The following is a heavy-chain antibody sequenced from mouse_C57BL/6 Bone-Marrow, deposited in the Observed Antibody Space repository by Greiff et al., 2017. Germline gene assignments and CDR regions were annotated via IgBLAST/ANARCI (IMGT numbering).Heavy chain of an antibody. CDR1: GYAFSSSW. Sequence: LVESGPELVKPGASVKISCKASGYAFSSSWMNWVKQRPGKGLEWIGRIYPGDGDTNYNGKFEGKATLTADKSSSTAYMQLSSLTSEDSAVYFCARRGYDWYFDVWGTGTTVTVSS. CDR3: ARRGYDWYFDV. J-gene: IGHJ1*03. D-gene: IGHD2-10*02. CDR2: IYPGDGDT. V-gene: IGHV1-82*01.